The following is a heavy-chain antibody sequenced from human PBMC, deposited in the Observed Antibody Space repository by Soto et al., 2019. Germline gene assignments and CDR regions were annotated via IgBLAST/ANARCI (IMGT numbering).Heavy chain of an antibody. Sequence: QVQLQESGPGLVKPSETLSLTCTVSGGSISSYYWSWIRQPPGKGLEWIGYIYYSGSTNYNPSLKSRVTISVDTSKNQFSLKLSSLTAADTGVYYCARSDGRYWGQGTLVTVSS. CDR2: IYYSGST. J-gene: IGHJ4*02. CDR1: GGSISSYY. V-gene: IGHV4-59*01. CDR3: ARSDGRY.